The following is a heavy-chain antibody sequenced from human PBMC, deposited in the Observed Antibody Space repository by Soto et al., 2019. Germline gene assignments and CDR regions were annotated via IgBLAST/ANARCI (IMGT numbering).Heavy chain of an antibody. CDR1: AGSISRSNYY. Sequence: QLQLQESGPGLVKPSETLSLTCTVSAGSISRSNYYWGWIRQPPGKGLEWIGSMYSSGNTNYNPSLKSRVTISVDTSKNQFSLKLTSVTAAVTVVYYCARQPYDSSGYYYGAWGQGTLVTVSS. CDR2: MYSSGNT. V-gene: IGHV4-39*01. D-gene: IGHD3-22*01. CDR3: ARQPYDSSGYYYGA. J-gene: IGHJ5*02.